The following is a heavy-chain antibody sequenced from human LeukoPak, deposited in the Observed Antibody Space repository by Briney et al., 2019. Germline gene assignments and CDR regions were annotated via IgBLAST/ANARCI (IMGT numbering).Heavy chain of an antibody. CDR3: AKGPYDSSGYYDY. V-gene: IGHV3-9*01. J-gene: IGHJ4*02. CDR2: ITWNSGSI. Sequence: GRSLRPSCAASGFTFDDYAMHWVRQAPGKGLEWVSGITWNSGSIAYADSVKGRFTISRDNAKNSLYLQMNSLRAEDTAVYYCAKGPYDSSGYYDYWGQGTLVTVSS. D-gene: IGHD3-22*01. CDR1: GFTFDDYA.